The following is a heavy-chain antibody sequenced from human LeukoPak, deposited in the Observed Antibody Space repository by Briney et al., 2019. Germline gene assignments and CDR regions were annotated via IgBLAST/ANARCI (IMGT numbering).Heavy chain of an antibody. V-gene: IGHV4-59*01. J-gene: IGHJ4*02. D-gene: IGHD5-12*01. CDR3: ARMVWKRGYSGYAAY. Sequence: SETLSLTCAVSGGSINSYYWTWIRQPPGKALEWIGYIHYSGSTNYNPSLKSRVTISVDTSKNQFSLKLSSVTAADTAVYYCARMVWKRGYSGYAAYWGQGTLVTVSS. CDR2: IHYSGST. CDR1: GGSINSYY.